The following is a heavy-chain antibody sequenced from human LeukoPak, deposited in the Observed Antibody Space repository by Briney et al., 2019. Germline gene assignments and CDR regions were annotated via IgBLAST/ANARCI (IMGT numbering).Heavy chain of an antibody. J-gene: IGHJ5*02. V-gene: IGHV3-74*01. CDR3: ARSLVVGATYPYH. Sequence: PGGSLRLSCAASGFTFSSYSMNWVRQAPGKGLVWVSRINSDGSSTSYADSVKGRFTISRDNAKNTLYLQLNSLRAGDTAVYYCARSLVVGATYPYHWGQGTLVTVSS. D-gene: IGHD1-26*01. CDR2: INSDGSST. CDR1: GFTFSSYS.